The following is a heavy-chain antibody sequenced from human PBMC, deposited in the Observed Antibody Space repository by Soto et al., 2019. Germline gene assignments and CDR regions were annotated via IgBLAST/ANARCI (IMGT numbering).Heavy chain of an antibody. Sequence: SETLSLTCAVSGVSISSGNWWTWVRQSPQRGLEYIGEIFHDGTANYYPSFERRVAISVDTSKNQFSLKLTSVTAADAAIYFCARLVYDTRLNYMYFDFWGQGTLVTVSS. CDR3: ARLVYDTRLNYMYFDF. CDR2: IFHDGTA. J-gene: IGHJ4*02. V-gene: IGHV4-4*02. D-gene: IGHD3-10*01. CDR1: GVSISSGNW.